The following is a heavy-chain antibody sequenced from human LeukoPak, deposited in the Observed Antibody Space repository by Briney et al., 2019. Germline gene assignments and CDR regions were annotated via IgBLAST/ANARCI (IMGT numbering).Heavy chain of an antibody. CDR1: GYTFTAYY. CDR3: ARVDSGHDYGPS. D-gene: IGHD5-12*01. Sequence: GASVNVSCKASGYTFTAYYMHWVRQVPGQGLEWMGRINPNSGDTDYAQKFQGRVIMTRDTSISTAYMEVSRLRSDDTAVYYCARVDSGHDYGPSWGQGTTVTVSS. CDR2: INPNSGDT. J-gene: IGHJ3*01. V-gene: IGHV1-2*06.